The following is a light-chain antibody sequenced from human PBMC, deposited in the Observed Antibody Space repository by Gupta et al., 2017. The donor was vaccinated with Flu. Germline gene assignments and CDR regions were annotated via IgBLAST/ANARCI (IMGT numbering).Light chain of an antibody. Sequence: SPRRLIYLVYHRESGVPDSFIGSVSGTDFTLKINRAEAEDVGFYFCMQGATWPWTFGQGTRVEFK. J-gene: IGKJ1*01. CDR2: LVY. V-gene: IGKV2-30*01. CDR3: MQGATWPWT.